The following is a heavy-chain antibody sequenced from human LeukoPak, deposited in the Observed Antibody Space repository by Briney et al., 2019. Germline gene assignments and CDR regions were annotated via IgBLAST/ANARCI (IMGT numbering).Heavy chain of an antibody. CDR3: VKDRPNCYHDNGHYYRRDGDS. D-gene: IGHD3-22*01. J-gene: IGHJ5*01. CDR1: GFTFSVYA. CDR2: ITSSGEAT. V-gene: IGHV3-23*01. Sequence: GGSLRLSCDASGFTFSVYAMSWVRQRTGKGLEWVSSITSSGEATYYADSVKGRFTISRDNFRYTLYLQMNSLRVEDTAIYYCVKDRPNCYHDNGHYYRRDGDSWGQGTLVTVSS.